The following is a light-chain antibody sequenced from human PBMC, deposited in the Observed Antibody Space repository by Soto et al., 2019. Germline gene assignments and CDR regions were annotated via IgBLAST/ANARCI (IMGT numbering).Light chain of an antibody. J-gene: IGLJ1*01. CDR2: EVS. Sequence: QSALTQPASVSGSPGQSITISCTGTSSDVGDYNYVSWYQQHPGKAPKLMIYEVSYRPSGVSHRFSGSKSGNTASLTISGLQAEDEADYYCSSYTTGSTLVFGAGTKLTVL. CDR1: SSDVGDYNY. V-gene: IGLV2-14*01. CDR3: SSYTTGSTLV.